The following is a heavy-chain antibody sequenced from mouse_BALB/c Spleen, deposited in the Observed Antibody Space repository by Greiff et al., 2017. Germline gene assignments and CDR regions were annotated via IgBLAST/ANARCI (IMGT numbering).Heavy chain of an antibody. CDR3: TIYYYGSSYY. CDR1: GYTFTSYY. V-gene: IGHV1S81*02. J-gene: IGHJ2*01. Sequence: VQLQQSGAELVKPGASVKLSCKASGYTFTSYYMYWVKQRPGQGLEWIGGINPSNGGTNFNEKFKSKATLTVDKSSSTAYMQLSSLTSEDSAVYYCTIYYYGSSYYWGQGTTLTVSS. CDR2: INPSNGGT. D-gene: IGHD1-1*01.